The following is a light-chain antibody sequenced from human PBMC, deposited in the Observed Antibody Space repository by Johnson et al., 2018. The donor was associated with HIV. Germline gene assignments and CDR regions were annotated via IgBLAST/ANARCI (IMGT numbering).Light chain of an antibody. CDR1: IANIGNNY. CDR2: EHN. Sequence: QSVLTQPPSVSAAPGQRVTISCSGGIANIGNNYVSWYQQLPGTAPKLLIYEHNKRPSGLPDRFSGSKSGTSATLDIRGLLTGDEADYYCGTWDSSLSAGPYVFGTGTKVTVL. CDR3: GTWDSSLSAGPYV. V-gene: IGLV1-51*02. J-gene: IGLJ1*01.